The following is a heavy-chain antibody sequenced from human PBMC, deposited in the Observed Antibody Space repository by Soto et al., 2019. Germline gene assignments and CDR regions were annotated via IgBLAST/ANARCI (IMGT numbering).Heavy chain of an antibody. Sequence: QVQLQQGGAGLLKPSETLSLTCAVYGGSFSGYYWSWIRQPPGNVLEWIGEINHSGSTNYNPSLKSRVTISVDTSKNQFSLKLSSVTAADTAVYYCARGLGAAGTGVFYYYYYYMDVWGKGTTVTVSS. CDR3: ARGLGAAGTGVFYYYYYYMDV. CDR2: INHSGST. CDR1: GGSFSGYY. D-gene: IGHD6-13*01. J-gene: IGHJ6*03. V-gene: IGHV4-34*01.